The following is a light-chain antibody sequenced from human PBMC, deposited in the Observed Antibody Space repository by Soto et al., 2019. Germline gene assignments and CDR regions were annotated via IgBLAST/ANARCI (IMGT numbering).Light chain of an antibody. CDR2: SNK. Sequence: QSVLTQPPSASGTPGQRVTISCSGSSSNIESNTVNWYQQLPGMAPKLLIFSNKQRPSGVSDRISGSKSGASASLAISGLQFGDEGDYYCATWDDSLSGWVFGGGTKLTVL. CDR1: SSNIESNT. CDR3: ATWDDSLSGWV. V-gene: IGLV1-44*01. J-gene: IGLJ3*02.